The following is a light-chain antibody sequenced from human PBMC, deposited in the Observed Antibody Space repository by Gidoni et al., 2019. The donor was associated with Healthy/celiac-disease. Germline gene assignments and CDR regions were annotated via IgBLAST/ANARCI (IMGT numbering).Light chain of an antibody. CDR3: QQYGSSPT. Sequence: EIVLTQSPGTLSLSPGERATLSCRASQSVSSSYLAWYQQKPGQAPRLRIYGASSRATGIPDRFSGSGSGTDFTLTISRLEPEDFAVYYCQQYGSSPTFXGXTKVEIK. J-gene: IGKJ4*01. CDR1: QSVSSSY. CDR2: GAS. V-gene: IGKV3-20*01.